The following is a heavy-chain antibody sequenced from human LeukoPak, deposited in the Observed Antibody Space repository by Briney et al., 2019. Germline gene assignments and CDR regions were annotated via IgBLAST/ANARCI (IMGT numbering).Heavy chain of an antibody. CDR2: ISGSGDST. CDR3: GTVRGPDSSRWYSDY. D-gene: IGHD6-13*01. J-gene: IGHJ4*02. V-gene: IGHV3-23*01. Sequence: GGSLRLSCAASGFTSSSYAMSWVRQAPGKGLEWVSAISGSGDSTYYADSVKGRFTISRDNSKNTLYLQMNSLRAEDTAVYYCGTVRGPDSSRWYSDYWGQGTLVTVSS. CDR1: GFTSSSYA.